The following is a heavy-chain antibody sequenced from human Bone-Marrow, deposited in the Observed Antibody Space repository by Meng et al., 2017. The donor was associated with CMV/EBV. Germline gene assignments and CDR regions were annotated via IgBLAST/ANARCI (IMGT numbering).Heavy chain of an antibody. D-gene: IGHD3-3*01. V-gene: IGHV4-4*02. J-gene: IGHJ6*02. CDR2: IYHSGST. CDR3: ARDKGLRFLEWSSAGMDV. CDR1: GGSISSSNW. Sequence: SETLSLTCAVSGGSISSSNWWSWVRQPPGKRLEWIGEIYHSGSTNYNPSLKSRVTISVDKSKNQFSLKLSSVTAADTAVYYCARDKGLRFLEWSSAGMDVWGQGTTVTVSS.